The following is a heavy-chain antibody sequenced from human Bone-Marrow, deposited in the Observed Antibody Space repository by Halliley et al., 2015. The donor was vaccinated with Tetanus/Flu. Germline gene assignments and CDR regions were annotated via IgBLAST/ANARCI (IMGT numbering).Heavy chain of an antibody. V-gene: IGHV4-61*01. CDR3: ARVKGDSQFYNALDV. CDR2: VYHSGST. D-gene: IGHD2-21*02. J-gene: IGHJ6*02. Sequence: TLSLTCNVSGVSVRSATDYWAWIRQPPGKGLEWIGYVYHSGSTSYRPSLKSRVIILVDTSKNQFSLKLISVTAADTAVYYCARVKGDSQFYNALDVCGQGTTVTVSS. CDR1: GVSVRSATDY.